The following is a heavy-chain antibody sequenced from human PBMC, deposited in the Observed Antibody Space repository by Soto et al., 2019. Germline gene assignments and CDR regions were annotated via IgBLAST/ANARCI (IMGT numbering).Heavy chain of an antibody. CDR2: ISYSGST. Sequence: SETLSLTCTVSGDSISSSGYYWGWVRQPPGKGLEWIGSISYSGSTYYNPSLKSRVTISVDTSKNQFSLKLTSVAAADTAVYYCATLCFGELWVDSWGQGALVTVSS. V-gene: IGHV4-39*01. D-gene: IGHD3-16*01. CDR1: GDSISSSGYY. CDR3: ATLCFGELWVDS. J-gene: IGHJ4*02.